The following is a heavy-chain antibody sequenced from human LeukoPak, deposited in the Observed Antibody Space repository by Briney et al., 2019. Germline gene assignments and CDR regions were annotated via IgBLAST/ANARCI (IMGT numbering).Heavy chain of an antibody. V-gene: IGHV3-11*04. CDR2: ISSSGYTI. CDR3: ARGHYYDSSGYYYAI. J-gene: IGHJ3*02. Sequence: GGSLRLSCAASGFTVNSNYMTWVRQAPGKGLEWVSYISSSGYTIYYADSVKGRFTISRDNAKNSLYLQMNSLRAEDTAVYYCARGHYYDSSGYYYAIWGQGTMVTVSS. CDR1: GFTVNSNY. D-gene: IGHD3-22*01.